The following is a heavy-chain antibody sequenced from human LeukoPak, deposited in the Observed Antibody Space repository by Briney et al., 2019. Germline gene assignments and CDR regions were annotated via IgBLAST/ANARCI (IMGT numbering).Heavy chain of an antibody. J-gene: IGHJ4*02. Sequence: GASVKVSCKASGYTFTSYDINWVRQATGQGFEWMGWMNPNSGNTGYAQKFQGRVTMTRNTSISTAYMELSSLRSEDTAVYYCARDGSYSSSWYFDYWGQGTLVTVSS. CDR1: GYTFTSYD. V-gene: IGHV1-8*01. CDR2: MNPNSGNT. D-gene: IGHD6-13*01. CDR3: ARDGSYSSSWYFDY.